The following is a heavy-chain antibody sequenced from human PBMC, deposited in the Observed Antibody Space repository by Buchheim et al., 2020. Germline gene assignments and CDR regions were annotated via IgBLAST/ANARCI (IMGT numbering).Heavy chain of an antibody. Sequence: EVQLVESGGGLVQPGGSLRLSCAASGFSFSSYTMNWVRQAPGKGLEWVSYIGSSGSAKYYADSVKGRFTISRDNANNRLYLKMNSLRVEDTAVYYCARSRTAGTYYFDYWGQGAL. D-gene: IGHD6-19*01. CDR1: GFSFSSYT. V-gene: IGHV3-48*01. CDR2: IGSSGSAK. CDR3: ARSRTAGTYYFDY. J-gene: IGHJ4*02.